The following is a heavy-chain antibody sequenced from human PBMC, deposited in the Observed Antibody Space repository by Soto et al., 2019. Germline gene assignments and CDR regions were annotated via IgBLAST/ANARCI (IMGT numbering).Heavy chain of an antibody. CDR1: GFTFNIYA. Sequence: EVQLLESGGDLIQPGGSLRLSCAASGFTFNIYAMTWVRQAPGKGLEWVSAISRYGDFTYYADSVEGRFTISRDNSKNTLYLQMNSLRDEDTAVYYCAKDRYLDHDSRGYLFDTWGQGTLVTVSS. V-gene: IGHV3-23*01. CDR2: ISRYGDFT. CDR3: AKDRYLDHDSRGYLFDT. J-gene: IGHJ5*02. D-gene: IGHD3-22*01.